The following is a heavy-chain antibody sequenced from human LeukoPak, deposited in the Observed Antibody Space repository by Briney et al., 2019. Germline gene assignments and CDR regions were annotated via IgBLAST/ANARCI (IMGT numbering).Heavy chain of an antibody. D-gene: IGHD4-11*01. CDR2: IYYSGST. J-gene: IGHJ4*02. V-gene: IGHV4-39*01. CDR3: ARLRYSNYVDY. Sequence: NPSETLSLTCTVSGGSISSSSYYWGWIRQPPGKGLEWIGSIYYSGSTYYNPSLKSRVTISVDTSKNQFSLKLSSVTAADTAVYYCARLRYSNYVDYWGRGTLVTVSS. CDR1: GGSISSSSYY.